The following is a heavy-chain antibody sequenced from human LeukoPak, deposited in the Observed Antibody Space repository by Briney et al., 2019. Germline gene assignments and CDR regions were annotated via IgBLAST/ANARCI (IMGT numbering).Heavy chain of an antibody. V-gene: IGHV3-21*01. D-gene: IGHD3-22*01. CDR1: GFTFSSYS. CDR2: ISSSSSYI. J-gene: IGHJ4*02. Sequence: SGGSLRLSCAASGFTFSSYSMNWVRQAPGKGLGWVSSISSSSSYIYYADSVKGRFTISRDNAKNSPYLQMNSLRAEDTAVYYCARDLPYYYDSSGYFGFDYWGQGTLVTVSS. CDR3: ARDLPYYYDSSGYFGFDY.